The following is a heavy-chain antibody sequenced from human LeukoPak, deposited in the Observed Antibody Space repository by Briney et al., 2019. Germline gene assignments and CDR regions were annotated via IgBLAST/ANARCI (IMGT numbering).Heavy chain of an antibody. CDR2: IYYSGST. D-gene: IGHD3-9*01. CDR1: GGSISSYSYY. J-gene: IGHJ5*02. V-gene: IGHV4-39*01. CDR3: ARGGKLRYFDWLWPQDP. Sequence: PSETLSLTCTVSGGSISSYSYYWGWIRQPPGKGLEWIGSIYYSGSTYYNPSLKSRVTISVDTSKNQFSLKLSSVTAADTAVYYCARGGKLRYFDWLWPQDPWGQGTLVTVSS.